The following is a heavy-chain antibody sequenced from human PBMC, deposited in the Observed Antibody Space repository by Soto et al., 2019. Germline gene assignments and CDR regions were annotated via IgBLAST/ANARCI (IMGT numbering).Heavy chain of an antibody. CDR2: IYHSGST. J-gene: IGHJ5*02. CDR3: AEVYCSSTSCYRRWFDP. D-gene: IGHD2-2*01. Sequence: SETLSLTCAVSGYSISSGYYWGWIRQPPGKGLEWIGSIYHSGSTYYNPSLKSRVTISVDTPKNQFSLKLSSVTAADTAVYYCAEVYCSSTSCYRRWFDPWGQGTLVTVSS. V-gene: IGHV4-38-2*01. CDR1: GYSISSGYY.